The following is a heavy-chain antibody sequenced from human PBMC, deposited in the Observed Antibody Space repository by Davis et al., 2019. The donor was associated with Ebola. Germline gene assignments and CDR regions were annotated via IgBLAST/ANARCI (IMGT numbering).Heavy chain of an antibody. J-gene: IGHJ3*02. CDR3: AKGFDIVLMVYAHDAFDI. Sequence: GESLKISCAASGFVFSSYVMSWVRQAPGKGLKWVSTLSYSGGTTYYADSVKGRFTISRDNSKNTLYLQMNSLRAEDTAVYYCAKGFDIVLMVYAHDAFDIWGQGTMVTVSS. CDR1: GFVFSSYV. CDR2: LSYSGGTT. D-gene: IGHD2-8*01. V-gene: IGHV3-23*01.